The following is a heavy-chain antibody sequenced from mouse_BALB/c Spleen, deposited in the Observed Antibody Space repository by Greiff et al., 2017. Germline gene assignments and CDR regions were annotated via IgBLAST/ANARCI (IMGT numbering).Heavy chain of an antibody. CDR2: ISDGGSYT. Sequence: VNLVGSGGGLVKPGGPLKLSCAAPGSPSRAYYMYWFRQTPEKRLEWVATISDGGSYTYYPDSVKGRFTISRDNAKNNLYLQMSSLKSEDTAMYYCARGKDYYAMDYWGQGTSVTVSS. V-gene: IGHV5-4*02. CDR3: ARGKDYYAMDY. CDR1: GSPSRAYY. J-gene: IGHJ4*01.